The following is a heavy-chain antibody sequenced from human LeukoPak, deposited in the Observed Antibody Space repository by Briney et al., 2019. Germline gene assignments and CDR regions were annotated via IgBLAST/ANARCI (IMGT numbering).Heavy chain of an antibody. CDR1: GYSFTSYW. V-gene: IGHV5-10-1*01. Sequence: GASLKISCQGSGYSFTSYWISWVRQMPGKGLEWMGRIDPSDSYTNYSPSFQDHVTISADKSISTAYLQWSSLKASDTAMYYCARVSGSYTRVDYWGQGTLVTVSS. CDR2: IDPSDSYT. J-gene: IGHJ4*02. CDR3: ARVSGSYTRVDY. D-gene: IGHD3-10*01.